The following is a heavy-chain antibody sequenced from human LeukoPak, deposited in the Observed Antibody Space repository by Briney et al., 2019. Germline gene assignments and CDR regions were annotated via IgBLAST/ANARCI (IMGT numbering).Heavy chain of an antibody. D-gene: IGHD3-3*01. Sequence: PSETLSLTCAVYGGSFSGYYWSWIRQPPGKGLEWIGEINHSGSTNYNPSLKSRVTISVDTSKNQFSLKLSSVTAADTAVYYCARERRVDHYDFWSGYWSYFDYWGQGTLVTVSS. CDR3: ARERRVDHYDFWSGYWSYFDY. V-gene: IGHV4-34*01. CDR2: INHSGST. J-gene: IGHJ4*02. CDR1: GGSFSGYY.